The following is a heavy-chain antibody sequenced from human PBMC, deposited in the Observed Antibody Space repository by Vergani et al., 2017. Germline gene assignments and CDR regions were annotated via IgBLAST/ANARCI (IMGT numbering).Heavy chain of an antibody. CDR1: GYTFTSYA. Sequence: QVQLVQSGAEVKKPGASVKVSCKASGYTFTSYAMHWVRQAPGQRLEWMGWINTGNGNTKYSQKFQGRVTITRDTSASAAYMELSSLRSEDTAVYYCAREGAQGYDFWSGYSYYYYYMDVWGKGTTVTVSS. J-gene: IGHJ6*03. CDR2: INTGNGNT. D-gene: IGHD3-3*01. CDR3: AREGAQGYDFWSGYSYYYYYMDV. V-gene: IGHV1-3*04.